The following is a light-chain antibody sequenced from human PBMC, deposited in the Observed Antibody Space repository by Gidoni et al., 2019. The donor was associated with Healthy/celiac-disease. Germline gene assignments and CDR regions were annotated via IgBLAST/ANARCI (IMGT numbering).Light chain of an antibody. CDR3: QQYKNWPRT. CDR2: GAS. J-gene: IGKJ1*01. CDR1: QSVSSN. V-gene: IGKV3-15*01. Sequence: EIVMTQSPATLSVSPGERATLSSRASQSVSSNLAWYQQKPGQAPRLLIYGASTRATGIPARFSGSGSGTEFTLTISSLQSEDFAVYYCQQYKNWPRTFGQGTKVEIK.